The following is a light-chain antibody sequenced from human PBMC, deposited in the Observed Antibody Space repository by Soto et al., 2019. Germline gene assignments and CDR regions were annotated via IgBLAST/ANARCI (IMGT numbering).Light chain of an antibody. V-gene: IGKV3-15*01. Sequence: EVVLTQSPATLSVSPGERATLSCRASQTVSRSLAWYQQKPGQAPRLLIYGASMRATGVPDRFSGSGSGTDFTLTISSLQSEDFAVYYGQQYIDWPPYTFGQGTKVAIK. CDR2: GAS. CDR1: QTVSRS. J-gene: IGKJ2*01. CDR3: QQYIDWPPYT.